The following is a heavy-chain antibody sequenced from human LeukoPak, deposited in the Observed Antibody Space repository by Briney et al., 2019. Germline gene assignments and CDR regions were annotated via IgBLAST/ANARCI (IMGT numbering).Heavy chain of an antibody. J-gene: IGHJ3*02. CDR2: IIGNGRDV. CDR3: ARDRGWAFDI. Sequence: GGSLRLSCAASGFSFSIYAMNWVRQAPGKGLEWVSLIIGNGRDVRYADSVKGRLTISRDNSKNTMYLQMNSLRIEDTAVYYCARDRGWAFDIWGQGTMVTVSS. V-gene: IGHV3-23*01. CDR1: GFSFSIYA.